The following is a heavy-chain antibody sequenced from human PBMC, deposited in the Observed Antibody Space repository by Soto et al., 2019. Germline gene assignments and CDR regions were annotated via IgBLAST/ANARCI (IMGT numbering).Heavy chain of an antibody. Sequence: QITLNESGPTVVRPTETLTLTCRFSGFSLASSGVGVGWIRQSPGKAPEWLALIYWDDDKRYSASLKSRLTITKDTSKNQVVLTLSDLVPTDTATYYCAHRVLRTVFGLVTTTAIYFDFWGQGTPVAVSS. J-gene: IGHJ4*02. V-gene: IGHV2-5*02. D-gene: IGHD3-3*01. CDR1: GFSLASSGVG. CDR2: IYWDDDK. CDR3: AHRVLRTVFGLVTTTAIYFDF.